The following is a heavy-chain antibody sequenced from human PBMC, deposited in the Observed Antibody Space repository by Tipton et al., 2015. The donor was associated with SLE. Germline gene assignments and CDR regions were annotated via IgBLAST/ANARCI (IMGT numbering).Heavy chain of an antibody. J-gene: IGHJ4*02. CDR1: GGSFSGYY. Sequence: TLSLTCAVCGGSFSGYYWSWIRQPPGEGLEWIGEINHSGSTNYNPSLKSRVTISVDTSKNQFSLKLSSVTAADTAVYYCYSSGWYPYYFDYWGQGTLVTVSS. CDR2: INHSGST. CDR3: YSSGWYPYYFDY. V-gene: IGHV4-34*01. D-gene: IGHD6-19*01.